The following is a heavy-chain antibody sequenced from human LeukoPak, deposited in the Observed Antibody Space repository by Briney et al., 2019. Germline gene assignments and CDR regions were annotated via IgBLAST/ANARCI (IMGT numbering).Heavy chain of an antibody. CDR3: ARRLVGTLDY. Sequence: SETLSLTCTVSGGSISSSSYYWGWIRQSPGKGLEWIGNIYYSGSTYYNPSPKSRVTISVDTSKNQFSLKLNSVTAADTAVYYCARRLVGTLDYWGQGTLVTVSS. D-gene: IGHD2/OR15-2a*01. CDR1: GGSISSSSYY. CDR2: IYYSGST. J-gene: IGHJ4*02. V-gene: IGHV4-39*01.